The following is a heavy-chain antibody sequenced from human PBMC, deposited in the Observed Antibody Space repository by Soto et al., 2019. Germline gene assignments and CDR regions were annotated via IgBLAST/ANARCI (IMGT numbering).Heavy chain of an antibody. CDR2: ISGSGGST. V-gene: IGHV3-23*01. J-gene: IGHJ6*02. CDR3: AKLKGTGYYYYYGMGV. Sequence: GGSLRLSCAASGFTFSSSAMSWVRQAPGKGLEWVSAISGSGGSTYYADSVKGRFTISRDNSKTTLYLQMNSLRAEDTAVYYCAKLKGTGYYYYYGMGVWGQGTTVTVSS. CDR1: GFTFSSSA. D-gene: IGHD3-10*01.